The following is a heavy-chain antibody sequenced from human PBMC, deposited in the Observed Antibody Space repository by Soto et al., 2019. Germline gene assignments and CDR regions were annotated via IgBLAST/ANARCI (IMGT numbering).Heavy chain of an antibody. CDR1: GFTFSRYG. D-gene: IGHD3-16*01. Sequence: EVQLLESGGGLVQPGGSLRLSCAASGFTFSRYGMSWVRQAPGRGLEWVSGISGGGGSTHYADSVKGRFTISRDNSKNTLLLQMNSLRAEDAALYYCTKEDLFLRGEVESWGQGTLVTVSS. V-gene: IGHV3-23*01. CDR3: TKEDLFLRGEVES. J-gene: IGHJ4*02. CDR2: ISGGGGST.